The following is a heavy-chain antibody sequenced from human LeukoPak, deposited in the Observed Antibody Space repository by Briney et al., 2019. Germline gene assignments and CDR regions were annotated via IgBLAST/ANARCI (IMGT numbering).Heavy chain of an antibody. Sequence: ASATVSFTASGYTFTSYAMHWVRQAPGQRLEWMGWINAGNGNTKYSQKFQGRVTITRDTSASTAYMELSSLRSEDTAVYYCARQQQWLATNWFDPWGQGTLVTVSS. J-gene: IGHJ5*02. CDR1: GYTFTSYA. V-gene: IGHV1-3*01. CDR2: INAGNGNT. D-gene: IGHD6-19*01. CDR3: ARQQQWLATNWFDP.